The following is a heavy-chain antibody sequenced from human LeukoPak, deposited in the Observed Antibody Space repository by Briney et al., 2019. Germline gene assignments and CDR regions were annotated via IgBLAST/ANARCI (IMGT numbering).Heavy chain of an antibody. Sequence: SETLSLTCTVSGGSISSGDYYWSRIRQPPGKGLEWIGYIYYSGSTYYNPSLKSRVTISVDTSKNQFSLKLSSVTAADTAVYYCARSDILTGYLFDYWGQGTLVTVSS. CDR3: ARSDILTGYLFDY. V-gene: IGHV4-30-4*01. J-gene: IGHJ4*02. D-gene: IGHD3-9*01. CDR2: IYYSGST. CDR1: GGSISSGDYY.